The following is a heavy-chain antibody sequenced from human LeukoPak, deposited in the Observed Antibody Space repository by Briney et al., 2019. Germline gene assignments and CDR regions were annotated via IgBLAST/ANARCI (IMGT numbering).Heavy chain of an antibody. V-gene: IGHV3-48*03. CDR3: ARSMRKAYYYYGMDA. J-gene: IGHJ6*02. Sequence: GGSLRLSCAASGFTFSSYEMNWVRQAPGKGLEWVSYISSSGSTIYYADSVKGRFTISRDNAKNSLYLQMTSLRAEDTAVYYCARSMRKAYYYYGMDAWGQGTTVTVSS. CDR2: ISSSGSTI. CDR1: GFTFSSYE.